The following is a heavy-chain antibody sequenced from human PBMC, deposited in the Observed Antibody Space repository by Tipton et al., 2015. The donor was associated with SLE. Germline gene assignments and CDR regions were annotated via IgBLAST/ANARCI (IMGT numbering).Heavy chain of an antibody. Sequence: QVQLVQSGAEVKKPGASVRVSCKASGYTFTSYGISWVRQAPGQGLEWMGWISTYNGNTNYAQKFQGRVTMTRDTSISTAYMELSRLRSDDTAVYYCARVGHNYDSSGSFSHYYYYMDVWGKGTTVTVSS. D-gene: IGHD3-22*01. CDR2: ISTYNGNT. CDR1: GYTFTSYG. V-gene: IGHV1-18*01. J-gene: IGHJ6*03. CDR3: ARVGHNYDSSGSFSHYYYYMDV.